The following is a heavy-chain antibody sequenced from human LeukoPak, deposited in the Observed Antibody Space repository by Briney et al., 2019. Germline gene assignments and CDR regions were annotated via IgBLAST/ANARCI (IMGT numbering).Heavy chain of an antibody. CDR3: ARGLEGTTKTNYYYMDV. CDR2: MNPNSGNT. D-gene: IGHD4-11*01. J-gene: IGHJ6*03. V-gene: IGHV1-8*01. Sequence: ASVKVSCKASGYTFTSYDINWVRQATGQGLEWMGWMNPNSGNTGYAQKFQGRVTMTRNTSISTAYMELSSLRSEDTAVYYCARGLEGTTKTNYYYMDVWGKGTTVTVSS. CDR1: GYTFTSYD.